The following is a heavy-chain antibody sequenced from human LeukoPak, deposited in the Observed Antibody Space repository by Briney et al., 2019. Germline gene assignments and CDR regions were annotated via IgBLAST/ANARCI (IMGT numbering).Heavy chain of an antibody. D-gene: IGHD5-18*01. V-gene: IGHV4-59*08. CDR2: VYNSVST. Sequence: SETLSLTCALSGGSTSIYYRSWIRQPPGKRLEWIGYVYNSVSTNYNPSLRSGVTISLDTSKNQSSLNLSCVTSADTGVYYCARQPTSMAKYYFDYWGEGTLATVPS. CDR1: GGSTSIYY. CDR3: ARQPTSMAKYYFDY. J-gene: IGHJ4*02.